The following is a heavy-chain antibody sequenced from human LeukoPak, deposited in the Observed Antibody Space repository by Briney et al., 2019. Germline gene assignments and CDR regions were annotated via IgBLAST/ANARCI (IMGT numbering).Heavy chain of an antibody. J-gene: IGHJ4*02. Sequence: PSATLSLTCTVSGGSISSSSYYWGWIRQPPGKGLEWIGSIYSSGSTYYNPSLKSRVTISIDTSKNQVSLKLSSVTAADTAVYYCARHGVTSSGYYWDWGQGTLVTVSS. CDR2: IYSSGST. CDR1: GGSISSSSYY. V-gene: IGHV4-39*01. D-gene: IGHD3-3*01. CDR3: ARHGVTSSGYYWD.